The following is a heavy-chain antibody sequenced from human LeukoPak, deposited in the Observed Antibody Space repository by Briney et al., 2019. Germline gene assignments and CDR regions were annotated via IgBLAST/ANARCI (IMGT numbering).Heavy chain of an antibody. CDR2: ITKKPAI. J-gene: IGHJ5*02. CDR1: GFSVSDHY. Sequence: GSLRLSCAASGFSVSDHYMNWIRQSPAKGLGWVSHITKKPAIEYQDSVKGRFTISRDNGNNLLFLQMDSLRAEDTAVYYCARGTYFSGSGPGNWFDPWGHGTLVTVSS. V-gene: IGHV3-11*01. CDR3: ARGTYFSGSGPGNWFDP. D-gene: IGHD3-10*01.